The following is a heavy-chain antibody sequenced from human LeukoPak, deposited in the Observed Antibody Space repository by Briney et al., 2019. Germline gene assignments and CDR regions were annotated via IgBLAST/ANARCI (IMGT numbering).Heavy chain of an antibody. CDR1: GYTFIGYY. V-gene: IGHV1-2*02. D-gene: IGHD2/OR15-2a*01. Sequence: ASVKVSCKASGYTFIGYYMHWVRQAPGQGLEWMGWINPSSGGTNYAQKFQGRVTMTRDTSISTAYMEVYRLTSDDTAVYFCARDSTLDYWGQGTLITVSP. CDR3: ARDSTLDY. CDR2: INPSSGGT. J-gene: IGHJ4*01.